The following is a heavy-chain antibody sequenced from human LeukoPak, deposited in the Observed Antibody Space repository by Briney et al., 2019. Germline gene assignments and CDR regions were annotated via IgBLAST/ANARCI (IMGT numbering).Heavy chain of an antibody. D-gene: IGHD3-22*01. J-gene: IGHJ3*02. CDR1: GYTFTGYY. CDR3: ARDPGRQYYYDSSGYSVPGWAFDI. V-gene: IGHV1-2*04. CDR2: INPNSGGT. Sequence: ASVKVSCKASGYTFTGYYMHWVRQAPGQGLQWMGWINPNSGGTNYAQKFQGWVTMTRDTSISTACMELSRLRSDDTAVYYCARDPGRQYYYDSSGYSVPGWAFDIWGQGTMVTVSS.